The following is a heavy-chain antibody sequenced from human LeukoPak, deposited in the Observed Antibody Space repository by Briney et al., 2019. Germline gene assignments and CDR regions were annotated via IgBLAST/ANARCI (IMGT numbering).Heavy chain of an antibody. Sequence: GGSLRLSCVVSGLTFSRYSMSWVRQAPGKGLEWVSGISAGGGNAWYPDSVKGRFTISRDNSRNTLFLQMDSLRVEDTAVYYCARDFGYFWGQGTLVTVSS. CDR3: ARDFGYF. D-gene: IGHD3-10*01. CDR2: ISAGGGNA. CDR1: GLTFSRYS. V-gene: IGHV3-23*01. J-gene: IGHJ4*02.